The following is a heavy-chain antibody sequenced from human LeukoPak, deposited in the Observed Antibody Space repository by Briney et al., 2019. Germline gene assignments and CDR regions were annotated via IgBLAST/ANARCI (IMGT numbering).Heavy chain of an antibody. Sequence: PGGSLRLSCAASGLSISNVWMSWVRQAPGKGLEWVAHIKEDGSEKRYVDSVKGRFTVSRDSASLYLQMNSLRAEDTAVYYCARAPRGGYSGSYLDYWGQGTLVTVSS. CDR2: IKEDGSEK. D-gene: IGHD1-26*01. CDR3: ARAPRGGYSGSYLDY. J-gene: IGHJ4*02. V-gene: IGHV3-7*01. CDR1: GLSISNVW.